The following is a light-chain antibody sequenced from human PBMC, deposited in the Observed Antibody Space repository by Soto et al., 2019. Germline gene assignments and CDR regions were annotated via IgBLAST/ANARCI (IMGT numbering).Light chain of an antibody. CDR2: GAS. J-gene: IGKJ1*01. CDR1: QSVSSN. V-gene: IGKV3D-15*01. Sequence: EIVMTQSPATLSVSPGERATLSCRASQSVSSNLTWYQQKFGQAPRLLISGASSRAADIPDRFSGSGSGTDFTLTISNLEPEDFAVYYCQQHSHWPPWTFGQGTRVEI. CDR3: QQHSHWPPWT.